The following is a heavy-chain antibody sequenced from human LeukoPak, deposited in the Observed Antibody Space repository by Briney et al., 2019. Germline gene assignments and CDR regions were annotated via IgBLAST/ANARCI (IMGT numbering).Heavy chain of an antibody. V-gene: IGHV3-74*01. J-gene: IGHJ4*02. CDR3: GRGGSYGDY. D-gene: IGHD3-16*01. Sequence: PGGSLRLSCAASGFTFIRYWMHWVRQVPGKGLVWVSRVNPDGSSITYADSVKGRFTSSRDNAKNTLYLQMNRLRVEDTAVDYCGRGGSYGDYWGQGILVTVSS. CDR1: GFTFIRYW. CDR2: VNPDGSSI.